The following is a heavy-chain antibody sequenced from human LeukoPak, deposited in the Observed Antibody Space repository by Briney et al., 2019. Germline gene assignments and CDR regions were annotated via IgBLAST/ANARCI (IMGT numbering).Heavy chain of an antibody. Sequence: GASVKVSCKTSGYTFNDHYIYWVRRAPGQGLEWMGRIEPSSGGTNYAQKFQGRVTLTRDTSIRTAYMDLKRLTSDDTATYYCARSLKAGGDFWGQGTLVTVSS. CDR2: IEPSSGGT. D-gene: IGHD1-26*01. J-gene: IGHJ4*02. CDR1: GYTFNDHY. V-gene: IGHV1-2*06. CDR3: ARSLKAGGDF.